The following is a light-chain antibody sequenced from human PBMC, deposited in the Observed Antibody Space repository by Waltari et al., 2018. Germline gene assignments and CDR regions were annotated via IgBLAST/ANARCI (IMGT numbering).Light chain of an antibody. CDR1: QRVLYSSHNKDY. CDR2: WAS. Sequence: DIVMTQSPDSLAVSLGERATINCKPSQRVLYSSHNKDYFAWYQQKPGQPPKLLIYWASTRESGVPDRFSGSGSGTDFTLTISRLEPEDFAVYYCQQYGSSPRTFGQGTKVEMK. V-gene: IGKV4-1*01. J-gene: IGKJ1*01. CDR3: QQYGSSPRT.